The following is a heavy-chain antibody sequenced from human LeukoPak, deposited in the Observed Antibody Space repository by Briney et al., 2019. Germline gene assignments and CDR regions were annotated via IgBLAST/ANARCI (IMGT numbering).Heavy chain of an antibody. V-gene: IGHV3-74*01. CDR1: GFTVSSNY. J-gene: IGHJ3*02. CDR2: IYNDGSST. D-gene: IGHD1-26*01. Sequence: GGSLRLSCAASGFTVSSNYMSWVRQAPGKGLVWVSRIYNDGSSTSYADSVKGRLTISRDNAKSTLYLQMNSLRAEDTAVYYCARVRVGSGSSHAADAFDIWGQGTMVTVSS. CDR3: ARVRVGSGSSHAADAFDI.